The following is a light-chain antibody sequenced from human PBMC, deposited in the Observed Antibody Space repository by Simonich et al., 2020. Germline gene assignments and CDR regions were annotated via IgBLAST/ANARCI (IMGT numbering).Light chain of an antibody. CDR3: SSYTSSSTLVV. Sequence: QSALTQPASVSGSPGTSITISCPGTSSDVGGYNYVSWYQQPPGKAPKSMIYYFSNRPSGVSNRISGSKSGNTASLTISGLQAEDEADYYCSSYTSSSTLVVFGGGTKLTVL. V-gene: IGLV2-14*01. CDR1: SSDVGGYNY. CDR2: YFS. J-gene: IGLJ2*01.